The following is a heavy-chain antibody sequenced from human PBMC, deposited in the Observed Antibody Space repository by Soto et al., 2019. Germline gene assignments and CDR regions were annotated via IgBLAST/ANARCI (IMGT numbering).Heavy chain of an antibody. V-gene: IGHV3-48*02. D-gene: IGHD2-15*01. Sequence: EVQLVESGGGLVQPGGSLRLSCAASGFTFSSYNMNWVRQAPGKGLEWVSYINIGSTTIYYADSVKGRFTISRDNAKNSLYLQMDSLRDEDTAVYYCARENSGDFDYWCQGTLVTVSS. CDR1: GFTFSSYN. CDR3: ARENSGDFDY. CDR2: INIGSTTI. J-gene: IGHJ4*02.